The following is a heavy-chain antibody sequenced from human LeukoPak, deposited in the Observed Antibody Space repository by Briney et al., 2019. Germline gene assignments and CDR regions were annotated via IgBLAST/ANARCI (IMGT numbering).Heavy chain of an antibody. Sequence: SETLSLTCTVSGGSISSYYWSWIRQPPGKGLEWIGYIYYSGSTNYNPSLKSRVTISVDTSKNQFSLKLSSVTAADTAVYYCARESSARYYYYYYMDVWGKGTTVTISS. V-gene: IGHV4-59*01. CDR1: GGSISSYY. J-gene: IGHJ6*03. CDR2: IYYSGST. CDR3: ARESSARYYYYYYMDV.